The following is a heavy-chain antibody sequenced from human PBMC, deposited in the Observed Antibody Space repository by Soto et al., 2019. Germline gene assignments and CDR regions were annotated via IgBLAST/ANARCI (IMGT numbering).Heavy chain of an antibody. D-gene: IGHD6-13*01. CDR2: IYYIFST. Sequence: SETLSLTCTVSGGAISSYYWSWIRQPPVNGLEFIGYIYYIFSTNYNPSLKSRFTISLYTSKNHFSLKLISFTAADTSVYYCAASYRRSCYNRFDPWGQGTLVTVSS. CDR3: AASYRRSCYNRFDP. J-gene: IGHJ5*02. V-gene: IGHV4-59*08. CDR1: GGAISSYY.